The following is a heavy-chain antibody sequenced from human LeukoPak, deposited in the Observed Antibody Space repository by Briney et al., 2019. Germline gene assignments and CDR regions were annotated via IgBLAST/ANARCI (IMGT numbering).Heavy chain of an antibody. J-gene: IGHJ4*02. CDR3: ARAGYYDSSGYLDY. CDR2: IYYSGST. V-gene: IGHV4-59*01. CDR1: GGSISSYY. D-gene: IGHD3-22*01. Sequence: SETLSLTCTVSGGSISSYYWSWIRQPPGKGLEWIGYIYYSGSTNYNPSLKSRVTISVDTSKNQLSLKLSSVTAADTAVYYCARAGYYDSSGYLDYWGQGTLVTVSS.